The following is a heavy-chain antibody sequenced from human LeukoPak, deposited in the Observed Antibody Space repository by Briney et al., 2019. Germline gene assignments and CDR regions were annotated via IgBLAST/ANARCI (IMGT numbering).Heavy chain of an antibody. D-gene: IGHD2-15*01. CDR3: ARVHCSGGICYPHFDY. V-gene: IGHV1-2*06. J-gene: IGHJ4*02. CDR1: GYTFTVYY. Sequence: ASVTVSCKTSGYTFTVYYMHWVRQAPGQGLAWMGRINPNSGGANYAHKFQGRVTMTRDTSISTAYMELSGLRSDDTAVYYCARVHCSGGICYPHFDYWGQGTLVAVSS. CDR2: INPNSGGA.